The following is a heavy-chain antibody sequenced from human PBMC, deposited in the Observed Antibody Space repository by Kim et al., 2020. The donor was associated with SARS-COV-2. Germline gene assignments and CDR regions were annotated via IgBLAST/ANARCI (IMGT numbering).Heavy chain of an antibody. CDR1: GFTFNTYG. Sequence: GGSLRLSCAASGFTFNTYGMHWVRQAPGKGLEWVAVISYDGSKKYYADSVKGRFTISRDNAKNTLYLQMNSLRMEDTAVYYCAKSFSGSYFGYDYWGQEPWSPSPQ. D-gene: IGHD1-26*01. CDR2: ISYDGSKK. CDR3: AKSFSGSYFGYDY. V-gene: IGHV3-30*18. J-gene: IGHJ4*01.